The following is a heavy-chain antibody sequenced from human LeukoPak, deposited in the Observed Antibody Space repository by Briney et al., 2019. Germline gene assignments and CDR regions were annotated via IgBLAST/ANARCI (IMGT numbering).Heavy chain of an antibody. D-gene: IGHD3-10*01. CDR1: GFTFSSYE. Sequence: GGSLRLSCAASGFTFSSYEMNWVRQAPGKGLEWVSYTSSSGSTRYYADSVKGRLTISRDNAKNSLYLNMKSVRAEDTADYYCAREYRGFGRNFDYWGQGTLVTVSS. CDR3: AREYRGFGRNFDY. V-gene: IGHV3-48*03. CDR2: TSSSGSTR. J-gene: IGHJ4*02.